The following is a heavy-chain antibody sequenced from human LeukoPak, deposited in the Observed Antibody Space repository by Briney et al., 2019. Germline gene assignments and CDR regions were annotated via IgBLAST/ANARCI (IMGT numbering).Heavy chain of an antibody. CDR1: GFTFSSYA. V-gene: IGHV3-23*01. Sequence: PGGSLRLSCAASGFTFSSYAMSWVRQAPGKGLEWVSTISGSGGSTYYADPVKGRFTISRDNSKNTLYLQMNSLRAEDTAVYYCAKSSTRQPGHFDYWGQGTLVTVSS. J-gene: IGHJ4*02. D-gene: IGHD1-1*01. CDR2: ISGSGGST. CDR3: AKSSTRQPGHFDY.